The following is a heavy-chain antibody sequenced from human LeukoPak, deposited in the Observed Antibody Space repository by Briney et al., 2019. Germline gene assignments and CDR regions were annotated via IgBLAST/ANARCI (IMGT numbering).Heavy chain of an antibody. CDR1: GGSFSGYY. CDR3: ARGRDGYNFLNRGEYYYFDY. V-gene: IGHV4-34*01. CDR2: INHSGST. Sequence: PSETLSLTCAVYGGSFSGYYWSWIRQPPGKGLEWIGEINHSGSTNYNPSLKSRVTISVDTSKNQFSLKLSSVTAADTAVYYCARGRDGYNFLNRGEYYYFDYWGQGTLVTVSS. D-gene: IGHD5-24*01. J-gene: IGHJ4*02.